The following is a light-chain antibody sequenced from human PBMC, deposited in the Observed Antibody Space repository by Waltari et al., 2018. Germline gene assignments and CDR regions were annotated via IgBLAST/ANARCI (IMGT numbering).Light chain of an antibody. CDR3: QQYNSYPWT. J-gene: IGKJ1*01. CDR1: QSISSW. V-gene: IGKV1-5*03. Sequence: DIQMTQSPSTLSASVGDRATIPCRASQSISSWLAWYQQKPGKAPKLLIYKASSLESGVPSRFSGSGSGTEFTLTISSLQPDDFATYYCQQYNSYPWTFGQGTKVEIK. CDR2: KAS.